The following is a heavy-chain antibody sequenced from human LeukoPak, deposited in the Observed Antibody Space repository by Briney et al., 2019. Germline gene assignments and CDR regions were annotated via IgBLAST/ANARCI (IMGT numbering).Heavy chain of an antibody. CDR1: GFTFSSYG. J-gene: IGHJ3*02. Sequence: GGSLRLSCAASGFTFSSYGMHWVRQAPGKGLEWVSSISSSSSYIYYADSVKGRFTISRDNAKNSLYLQMNSLRAEDTAVYYCARRGYSYGDAFDIWGQGTMVTVSS. CDR2: ISSSSSYI. D-gene: IGHD5-18*01. CDR3: ARRGYSYGDAFDI. V-gene: IGHV3-21*01.